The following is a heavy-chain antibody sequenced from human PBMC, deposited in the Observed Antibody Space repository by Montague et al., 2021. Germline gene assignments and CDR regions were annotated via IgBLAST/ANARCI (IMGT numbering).Heavy chain of an antibody. Sequence: SLILSCAASGFTFSSYDMHWVRQATGKGLEWVSAIGTAGDTYYPGSVKGRFTISRENAKNSLYLQMNSLRAGDTAVYYCARGAHSSGYYGYYYYYGMDVWGQGTTVTVSS. CDR2: IGTAGDT. CDR3: ARGAHSSGYYGYYYYYGMDV. J-gene: IGHJ6*02. D-gene: IGHD3-22*01. V-gene: IGHV3-13*04. CDR1: GFTFSSYD.